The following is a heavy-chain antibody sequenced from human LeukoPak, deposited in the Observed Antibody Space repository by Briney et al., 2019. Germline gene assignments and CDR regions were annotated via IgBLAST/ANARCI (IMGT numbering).Heavy chain of an antibody. D-gene: IGHD2-15*01. CDR3: ARNYCSGGSCYSGLDY. J-gene: IGHJ4*02. CDR2: INHSGST. Sequence: SETLSLTCAVYGGSFSGYYWSWIRQPPGKGLEWIGEINHSGSTNYNPSLKSRVTISVDTSKNQFSLKLSSVTAADTAVYYCARNYCSGGSCYSGLDYWGQGTLVTVSS. CDR1: GGSFSGYY. V-gene: IGHV4-34*01.